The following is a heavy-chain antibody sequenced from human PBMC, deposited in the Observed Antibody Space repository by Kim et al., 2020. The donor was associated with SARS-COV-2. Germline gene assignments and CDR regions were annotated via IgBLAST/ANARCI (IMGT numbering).Heavy chain of an antibody. CDR2: ISAYNGNT. CDR1: GYTFTSYG. J-gene: IGHJ4*02. D-gene: IGHD6-13*01. CDR3: ARGGKIIAAAGTLFDY. Sequence: ASVKVSCKASGYTFTSYGISWVRQAPGQGLAWMGWISAYNGNTNYAPKLQGRVTMTTDTSTSTAYMELRSLRSDDTAVYYCARGGKIIAAAGTLFDYWGQGTLVTVSS. V-gene: IGHV1-18*01.